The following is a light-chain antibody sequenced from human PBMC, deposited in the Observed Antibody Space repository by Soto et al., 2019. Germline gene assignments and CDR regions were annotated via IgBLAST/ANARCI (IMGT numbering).Light chain of an antibody. CDR3: SSYTCSISPYD. CDR1: SSDVGGYNY. Sequence: SVLTQPASVSGSPGQSITISCTGTSSDVGGYNYVSWYQQHPGKAPKLMIYDVSNRPSGVSNRFSGSKSGNTASLTISGLQAEDEADYYCSSYTCSISPYDFRTGTKVTV. J-gene: IGLJ1*01. CDR2: DVS. V-gene: IGLV2-14*01.